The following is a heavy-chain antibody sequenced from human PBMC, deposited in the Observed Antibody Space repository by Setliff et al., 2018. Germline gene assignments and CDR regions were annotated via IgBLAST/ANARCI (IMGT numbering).Heavy chain of an antibody. V-gene: IGHV1-18*01. CDR1: RYAFITFG. Sequence: ASVKVSCKTSRYAFITFGMSWVRQAPGQGLEWMGWISPVYGIANYARKSQGRVTMTADTSTTTAYLELTSLRYDDTAVYYCVRGPGPSVVVAIPFDHWGQGSLVTVSS. J-gene: IGHJ4*02. D-gene: IGHD3-22*01. CDR2: ISPVYGIA. CDR3: VRGPGPSVVVAIPFDH.